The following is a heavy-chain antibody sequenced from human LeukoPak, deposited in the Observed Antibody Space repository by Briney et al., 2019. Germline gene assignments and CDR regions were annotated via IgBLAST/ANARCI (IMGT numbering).Heavy chain of an antibody. CDR3: ALTFGGVIVNSYFDY. CDR2: ISAYNGNT. CDR1: GYTFTSYG. Sequence: ASVKVSCKASGYTFTSYGISWVRQAPGQGLEWMGWISAYNGNTNYAQKLQGRVTMTTDTSTSTAYMELRSLRSDDTAVYYCALTFGGVIVNSYFDYWGQGTLVTVSS. J-gene: IGHJ4*02. D-gene: IGHD3-16*02. V-gene: IGHV1-18*01.